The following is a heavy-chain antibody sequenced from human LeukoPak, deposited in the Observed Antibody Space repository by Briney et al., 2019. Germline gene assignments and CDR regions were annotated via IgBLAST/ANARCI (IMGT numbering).Heavy chain of an antibody. V-gene: IGHV3-7*01. CDR3: ARDVHVGIYGDPMDAFDI. Sequence: GGSLRLSCAASGFTFSSYWMSWVRQAPGKGLEWVANIKQDGSEKYYVDSVKGRFTISRDNAKNSLYLQMNSLRGEDTAVYYCARDVHVGIYGDPMDAFDIWGQGAMVTVSS. J-gene: IGHJ3*02. CDR2: IKQDGSEK. CDR1: GFTFSSYW. D-gene: IGHD4-17*01.